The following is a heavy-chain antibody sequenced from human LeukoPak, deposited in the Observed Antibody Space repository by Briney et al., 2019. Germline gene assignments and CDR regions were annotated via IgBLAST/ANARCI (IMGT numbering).Heavy chain of an antibody. J-gene: IGHJ5*02. CDR3: AGVFQASSSGWFDP. V-gene: IGHV1-69*13. CDR1: GGTFSSYA. Sequence: ASVKVSCKASGGTFSSYAISWVRQAPGQGLEWMGGIIPIFCTANYAQKFQGRVTITADESTSTAYMELSSLRSEDTAVYYCAGVFQASSSGWFDPWGQGTLVTVSS. D-gene: IGHD6-6*01. CDR2: IIPIFCTA.